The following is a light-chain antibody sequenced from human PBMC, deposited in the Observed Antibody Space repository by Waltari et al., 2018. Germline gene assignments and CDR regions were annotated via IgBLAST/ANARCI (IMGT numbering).Light chain of an antibody. CDR3: SAYTGSSSLV. Sequence: QSALTQPASVSGSLGQSITISCTGTSNDVGDYNYVSWYQQYPGKAPKLMIYEGSNRPSGSSNRFSGAKSANTASLTISGLQAEDEADYYCSAYTGSSSLVFGGGTKLTVL. J-gene: IGLJ2*01. V-gene: IGLV2-14*01. CDR1: SNDVGDYNY. CDR2: EGS.